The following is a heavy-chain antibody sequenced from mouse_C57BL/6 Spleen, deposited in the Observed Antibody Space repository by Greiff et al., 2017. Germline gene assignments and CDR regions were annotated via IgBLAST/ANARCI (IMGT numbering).Heavy chain of an antibody. Sequence: EVKLQESGAELVRPGSSVKMSCKTSGYTFTSYGINWVKQRPGQGLEWIGYIYIGNGYTEYNEKFKGKATLTSDTSSSTAYIQLSSLTSEDSPISFCARDGSSTVVPSYWYFDVWGTGTTVTVSS. V-gene: IGHV1-58*01. CDR1: GYTFTSYG. CDR2: IYIGNGYT. CDR3: ARDGSSTVVPSYWYFDV. J-gene: IGHJ1*03. D-gene: IGHD1-1*01.